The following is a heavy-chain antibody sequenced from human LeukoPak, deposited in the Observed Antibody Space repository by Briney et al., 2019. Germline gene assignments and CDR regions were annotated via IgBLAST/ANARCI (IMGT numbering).Heavy chain of an antibody. CDR2: ISYDGSNK. Sequence: PGGSLRLSCAASGFTFSSYGMHWVRQAPGKGLEWVAVISYDGSNKYYADSVKGRFTISRDNSKNTLYLQMNSLRAEDTAVYYCAKSEAFCSSTSCYIRRYYYYMDVWGKGTTVTVSS. CDR1: GFTFSSYG. D-gene: IGHD2-2*02. CDR3: AKSEAFCSSTSCYIRRYYYYMDV. V-gene: IGHV3-30*18. J-gene: IGHJ6*03.